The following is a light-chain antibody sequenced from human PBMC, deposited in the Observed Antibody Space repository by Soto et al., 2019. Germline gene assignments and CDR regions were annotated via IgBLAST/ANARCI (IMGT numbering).Light chain of an antibody. V-gene: IGKV3-20*01. J-gene: IGKJ5*01. CDR2: GSS. CDR3: YQYGSSPLIT. Sequence: DIVLTQSPCTLSLSPGERATLSCRASQSVSSSYLACYQQKPGQAPRLLIYGSSSRAPGIPDRFSGSGSGTDFTIPISSLEPEDFSVYYCYQYGSSPLITFGQGTRLEIK. CDR1: QSVSSSY.